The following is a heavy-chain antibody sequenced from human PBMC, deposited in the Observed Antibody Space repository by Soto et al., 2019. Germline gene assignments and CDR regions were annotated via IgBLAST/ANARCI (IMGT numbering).Heavy chain of an antibody. V-gene: IGHV1-2*04. CDR3: VRDGGMATVPTLDFDY. CDR2: INPNSGGT. Sequence: QVQLVQSGAEVKKPGASVKVSCKASGYTFTGYYIHWVRQAPGQGLEWMGWINPNSGGTNYAQKFQGWVTMTSDTSISTAYMELSRLRSDDTAVYYCVRDGGMATVPTLDFDYWGQGTLVTVSS. D-gene: IGHD4-4*01. J-gene: IGHJ4*02. CDR1: GYTFTGYY.